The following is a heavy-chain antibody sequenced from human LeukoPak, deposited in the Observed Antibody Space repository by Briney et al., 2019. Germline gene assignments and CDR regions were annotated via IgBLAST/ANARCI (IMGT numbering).Heavy chain of an antibody. CDR1: GGSISSSSYY. CDR3: AGGWQLVRYFQH. CDR2: IYYSGST. V-gene: IGHV4-39*07. J-gene: IGHJ1*01. Sequence: SETLSLTCTVSGGSISSSSYYWGWIRQPPGKGLEWIGSIYYSGSTYYNPSLKSRVTISVDTSKNQFSLKLSSVTAADTAVYYCAGGWQLVRYFQHWGQGTLVTVSS. D-gene: IGHD6-13*01.